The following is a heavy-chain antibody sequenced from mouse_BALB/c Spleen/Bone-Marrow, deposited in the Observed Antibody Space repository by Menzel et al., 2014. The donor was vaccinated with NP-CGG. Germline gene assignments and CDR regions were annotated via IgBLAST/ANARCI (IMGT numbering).Heavy chain of an antibody. D-gene: IGHD4-1*01. CDR2: INPGSGGT. CDR1: GYAFTDYL. V-gene: IGHV1-54*01. Sequence: VKLMESGAELVRPGTSVKVSCKASGYAFTDYLIEWVKQRPGQGLEWIGVINPGSGGTHYNEKFKGKATLTADKSSSTAYMQLSSLTSDDSAAYFCARWLGPGWYFDVWGAGTTVTVSS. J-gene: IGHJ1*01. CDR3: ARWLGPGWYFDV.